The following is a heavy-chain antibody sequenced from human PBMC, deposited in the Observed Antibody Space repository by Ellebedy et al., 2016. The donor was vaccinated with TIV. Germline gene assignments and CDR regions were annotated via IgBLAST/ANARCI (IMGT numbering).Heavy chain of an antibody. CDR1: GYTFTSYG. J-gene: IGHJ6*02. D-gene: IGHD1-26*01. Sequence: ASVKVSXXASGYTFTSYGISWVRQAPGQGLEWMGWISAYNGNTNYAQKLQGRVTMTTDTSTSTAYMELRSLRSDDTAVYYCAREGGVYQWELQSYYYYYGMDVWGQGTTVTVSS. CDR2: ISAYNGNT. V-gene: IGHV1-18*01. CDR3: AREGGVYQWELQSYYYYYGMDV.